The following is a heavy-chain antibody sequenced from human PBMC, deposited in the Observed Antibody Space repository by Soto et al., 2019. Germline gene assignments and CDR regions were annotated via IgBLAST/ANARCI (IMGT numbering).Heavy chain of an antibody. Sequence: ASVKVSCKASGATLNTFINYGITWVRQAPGQGLEWMGGIIPVFGTAHYAQKFQGRVTISADESTRTAYMELSSLRSEDTAVYYCARDSGRSDVVPAAISAMDVWGQGTTVTVSS. D-gene: IGHD2-2*01. V-gene: IGHV1-69*13. CDR3: ARDSGRSDVVPAAISAMDV. J-gene: IGHJ6*02. CDR1: GATLNTFINYG. CDR2: IIPVFGTA.